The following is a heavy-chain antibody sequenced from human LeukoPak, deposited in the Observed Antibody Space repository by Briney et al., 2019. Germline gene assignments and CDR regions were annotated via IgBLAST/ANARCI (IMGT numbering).Heavy chain of an antibody. CDR3: TRDGSGFYYYYYMDV. CDR2: ISTVSTYT. CDR1: GFTFSDYS. J-gene: IGHJ6*03. V-gene: IGHV3-21*01. D-gene: IGHD6-25*01. Sequence: PGGSLRLSCAASGFTFSDYSMNWVRQAPGKGLEWVASISTVSTYTFYAESLKGRISISRDNAKNSLILQMSSLRADDTAVYYCTRDGSGFYYYYYMDVRGKGTTVTVSS.